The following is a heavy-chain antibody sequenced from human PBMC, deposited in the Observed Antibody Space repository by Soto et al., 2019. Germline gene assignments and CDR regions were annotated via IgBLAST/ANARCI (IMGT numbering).Heavy chain of an antibody. CDR3: ARVLVAARPMSYYYYGMDV. CDR1: GYTFTSYA. J-gene: IGHJ6*02. CDR2: INAGNGNT. D-gene: IGHD6-6*01. V-gene: IGHV1-3*01. Sequence: ASVKVSCKASGYTFTSYAMHWVRQAPGQRLEWMGWINAGNGNTKYSQKFQGRVTITRDTSASTAYMELSSLRSEDTAVYYCARVLVAARPMSYYYYGMDVSGQGTTVTVSS.